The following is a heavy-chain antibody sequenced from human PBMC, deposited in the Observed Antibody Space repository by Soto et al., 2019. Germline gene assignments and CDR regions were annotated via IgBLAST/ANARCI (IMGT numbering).Heavy chain of an antibody. CDR1: GITFSNYA. CDR3: AKDPDRYDYVWGTYRYIDH. V-gene: IGHV3-23*01. Sequence: GGSLRLSCTASGITFSNYAMSWVRQAPRKGLEWVSSISTSGGRPYYADSVKGRFTISRDNSKNTLYRQMNSLRVEDTAVYYCAKDPDRYDYVWGTYRYIDHWGQGTLVTVSS. J-gene: IGHJ4*02. CDR2: ISTSGGRP. D-gene: IGHD3-16*02.